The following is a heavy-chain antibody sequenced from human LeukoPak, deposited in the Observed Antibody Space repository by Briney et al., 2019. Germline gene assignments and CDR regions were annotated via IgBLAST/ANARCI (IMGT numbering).Heavy chain of an antibody. CDR1: GGSISSYY. D-gene: IGHD5-18*01. V-gene: IGHV4-59*01. J-gene: IGHJ6*03. Sequence: SETLSLTCTVSGGSISSYYWSWIRQPPGKGLQWIGYIHCSGSTNYNPSLKSRLTISVDTSKNQFSLKLTSVTAADTAVYYCARTTEGGYTHDYFYYYYMDVWGKGTTVTISS. CDR2: IHCSGST. CDR3: ARTTEGGYTHDYFYYYYMDV.